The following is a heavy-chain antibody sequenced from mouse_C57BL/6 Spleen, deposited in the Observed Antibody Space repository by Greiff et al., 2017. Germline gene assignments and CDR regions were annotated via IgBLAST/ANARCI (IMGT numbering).Heavy chain of an antibody. CDR2: IYPRSGNT. J-gene: IGHJ3*01. CDR3: ARILGLAY. Sequence: QVQLQQSGAELARPGASVKLSCKASGYTFTSYGISWVKQRTGQGLEWIGEIYPRSGNTYYNEKFKGKATLTADKSSSTAYMELRSLPSEDSAVYFCARILGLAYWGQGTLVTVSA. D-gene: IGHD4-1*01. CDR1: GYTFTSYG. V-gene: IGHV1-81*01.